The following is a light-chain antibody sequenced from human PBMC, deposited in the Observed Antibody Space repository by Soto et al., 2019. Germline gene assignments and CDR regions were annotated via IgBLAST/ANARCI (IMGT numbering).Light chain of an antibody. J-gene: IGKJ2*01. Sequence: EIVLTQSPGTLSLSPGERATLSCRASQSVSSTYLSWYQQKPGQAPRLLIYAASSRETGIPDTFSGSGYGTDFTLTISRLEPEDFAVYYCQQYDSSPYTFGQGTKLEIK. V-gene: IGKV3-20*01. CDR3: QQYDSSPYT. CDR2: AAS. CDR1: QSVSSTY.